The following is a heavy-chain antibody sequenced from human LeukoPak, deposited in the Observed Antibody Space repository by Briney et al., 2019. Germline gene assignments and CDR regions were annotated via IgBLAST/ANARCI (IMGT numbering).Heavy chain of an antibody. Sequence: SVKVSCKASGGTFSSYAISWVRQAPGQGLEWMGGIIPIFGTANYAQKFQGRVTITTDESTSTAYMELSSLRSEDAAVYYCARDRGRDGYNLQDFDYWGQGTLVTVSS. J-gene: IGHJ4*02. CDR2: IIPIFGTA. CDR1: GGTFSSYA. D-gene: IGHD5-24*01. V-gene: IGHV1-69*05. CDR3: ARDRGRDGYNLQDFDY.